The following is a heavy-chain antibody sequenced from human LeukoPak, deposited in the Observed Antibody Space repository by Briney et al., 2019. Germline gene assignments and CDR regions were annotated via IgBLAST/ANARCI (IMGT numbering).Heavy chain of an antibody. D-gene: IGHD4-17*01. Sequence: PSQTLSLTCTVSGGSISSGGYYWSWIRQHPGKGLEWIGYIYYSGSTYYNPSLKSRVTISVDTSKNQFSLKLSSVTAADTAVYYCAREGGPATVTPEGFSDYWGQGTLVTVSS. CDR3: AREGGPATVTPEGFSDY. J-gene: IGHJ4*02. CDR1: GGSISSGGYY. CDR2: IYYSGST. V-gene: IGHV4-31*03.